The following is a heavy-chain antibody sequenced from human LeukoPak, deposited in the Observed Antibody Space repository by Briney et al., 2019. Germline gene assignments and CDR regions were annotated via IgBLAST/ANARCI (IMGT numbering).Heavy chain of an antibody. CDR1: GFTFSSYW. CDR3: ARVGTYSSSSYYYYYMDV. CDR2: IKQDGSEK. J-gene: IGHJ6*03. Sequence: GGSLRLSCAASGFTFSSYWMSWVRQAPGKGLEWVANIKQDGSEKYYVDSVKGRFTISRDNAKNSLYLQMNSLRAEDTAVYYCARVGTYSSSSYYYYYMDVWGKGTTVTVSS. V-gene: IGHV3-7*01. D-gene: IGHD6-6*01.